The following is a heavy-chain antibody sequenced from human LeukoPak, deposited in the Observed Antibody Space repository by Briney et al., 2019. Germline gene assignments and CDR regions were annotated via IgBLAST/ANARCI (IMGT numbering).Heavy chain of an antibody. D-gene: IGHD5-12*01. CDR3: AKDVRSGWLQAFDL. J-gene: IGHJ2*01. V-gene: IGHV3-23*01. CDR2: ISGSGGST. Sequence: GGSLRLSCAASGFTFSSYAMSWVRQAPGKGLEWVSAISGSGGSTYYADSVKGRFTISRDNSKNTLYLQMNSLRAEDAALYYCAKDVRSGWLQAFDLWGRGTLVTVSS. CDR1: GFTFSSYA.